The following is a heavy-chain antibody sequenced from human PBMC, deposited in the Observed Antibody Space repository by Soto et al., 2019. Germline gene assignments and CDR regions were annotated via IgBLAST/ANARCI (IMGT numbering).Heavy chain of an antibody. CDR2: IIPIFGTA. CDR3: ARGRGYCSSTSCYLTGAFDI. CDR1: GGTFSSYA. D-gene: IGHD2-2*01. Sequence: SVKVSCKASGGTFSSYAISWVRQAPGQGLEWMGGIIPIFGTANYAQKFQGRVTITADESTSTAYMELSSLRSEDTAVYYCARGRGYCSSTSCYLTGAFDIWGQGTMVTVSS. V-gene: IGHV1-69*13. J-gene: IGHJ3*02.